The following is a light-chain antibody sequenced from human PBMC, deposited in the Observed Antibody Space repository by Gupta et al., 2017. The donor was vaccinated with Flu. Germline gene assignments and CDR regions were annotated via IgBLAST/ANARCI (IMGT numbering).Light chain of an antibody. Sequence: DIQMIHSHSSLSASVSVKVNITCQSTQYINKFLNWYRQKPGKAPNILIFDASNLEIGVPSRFRGGGTGTLFSLTISSLQPEDVATYYCQQDANAPLTFGGGTKVEI. CDR1: QYINKF. J-gene: IGKJ4*01. CDR3: QQDANAPLT. V-gene: IGKV1-33*01. CDR2: DAS.